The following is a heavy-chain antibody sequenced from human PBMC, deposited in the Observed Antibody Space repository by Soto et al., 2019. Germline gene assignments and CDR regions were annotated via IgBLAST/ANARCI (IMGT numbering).Heavy chain of an antibody. CDR3: AKGFCSSTRCLTYSYMDV. Sequence: EVQLVESGGGLVQPGRSLRLSCAASGFSFDEYAMHWVRQAPGKGLEWVSGISWNSGTMGYGDSVKGRFTISRDNAKNSLYLQMNSLRPEDTALYYCAKGFCSSTRCLTYSYMDVWGKGTTVTVSS. D-gene: IGHD2-2*01. CDR2: ISWNSGTM. J-gene: IGHJ6*03. V-gene: IGHV3-9*01. CDR1: GFSFDEYA.